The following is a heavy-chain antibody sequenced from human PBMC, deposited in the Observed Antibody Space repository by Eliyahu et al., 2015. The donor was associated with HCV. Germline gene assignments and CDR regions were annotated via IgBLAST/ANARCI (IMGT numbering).Heavy chain of an antibody. CDR1: GGSISSGRYY. CDR3: ARVGSSGYYYDYFDY. Sequence: QVQLQESGPGLVKPSQTLSLTCTVSGGSISSGRYYWSWIRQHPGKGLEWIGYIYYSGSTYYNPSLKSRVTISADTSKNQFSLKMNSVTAADTAVYYCARVGSSGYYYDYFDYWGQGTLVTVSS. J-gene: IGHJ4*02. CDR2: IYYSGST. V-gene: IGHV4-31*03. D-gene: IGHD3-22*01.